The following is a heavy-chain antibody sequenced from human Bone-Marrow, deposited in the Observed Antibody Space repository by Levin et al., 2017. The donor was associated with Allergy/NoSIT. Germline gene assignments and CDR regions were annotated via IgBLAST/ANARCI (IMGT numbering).Heavy chain of an antibody. D-gene: IGHD6-19*01. CDR2: INPNSGGT. CDR1: GYTFTGYY. Sequence: ASVKVSCKASGYTFTGYYMHWVRQAPGQGLEWMGRINPNSGGTNYAQKFQGRVTMTRDTSISTAYMELSRLRSDDTAVYYCARVVASSGWYERFWGYWGQGTLVTVSS. CDR3: ARVVASSGWYERFWGY. J-gene: IGHJ4*02. V-gene: IGHV1-2*06.